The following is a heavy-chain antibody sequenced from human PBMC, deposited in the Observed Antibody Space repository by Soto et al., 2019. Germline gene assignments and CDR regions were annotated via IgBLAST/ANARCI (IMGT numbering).Heavy chain of an antibody. CDR2: ISAYNGNT. V-gene: IGHV1-18*01. J-gene: IGHJ4*02. CDR1: GYTFTSYG. Sequence: GASVKVSCKASGYTFTSYGISWVRQAPGQGLEWMGWISAYNGNTNYAQKLQGRVIMTTDASTSTAYMELRSLRSDDTAVYYCARDGNPYYDFWSGYYLFDYWGQGTLVTVSS. CDR3: ARDGNPYYDFWSGYYLFDY. D-gene: IGHD3-3*01.